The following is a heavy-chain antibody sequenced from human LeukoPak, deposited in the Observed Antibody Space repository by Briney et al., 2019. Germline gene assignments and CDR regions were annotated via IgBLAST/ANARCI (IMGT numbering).Heavy chain of an antibody. Sequence: GGSLRLSCAASGFTFDDYGMSWVRQAPGKGLEWVSGINWNGGSTGYADSVKGRFTISRDNAKNSLYLQMNSLRAEDTALYYCARLVHYYDSSGSRAFDIWDQGTMVTVSS. V-gene: IGHV3-20*04. CDR3: ARLVHYYDSSGSRAFDI. CDR2: INWNGGST. CDR1: GFTFDDYG. D-gene: IGHD3-22*01. J-gene: IGHJ3*02.